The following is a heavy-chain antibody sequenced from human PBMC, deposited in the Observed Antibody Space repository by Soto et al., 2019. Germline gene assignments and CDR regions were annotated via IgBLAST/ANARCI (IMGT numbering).Heavy chain of an antibody. CDR3: VNGNGNPYYDFWSGYYTREFLPYYYGMDV. CDR1: GFTFSSYA. V-gene: IGHV3-64D*08. J-gene: IGHJ6*02. Sequence: PGGSLRLSCSASGFTFSSYAMHWVRQAPGKGLEYVSAISSNGGSTYYADSVKGRFTISRDNSKNTLYLQMSSLRAEDTAVYYCVNGNGNPYYDFWSGYYTREFLPYYYGMDVWGQGTTVTVSS. CDR2: ISSNGGST. D-gene: IGHD3-3*01.